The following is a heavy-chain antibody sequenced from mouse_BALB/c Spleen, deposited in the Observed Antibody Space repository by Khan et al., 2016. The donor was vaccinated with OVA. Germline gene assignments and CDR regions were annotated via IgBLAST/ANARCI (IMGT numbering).Heavy chain of an antibody. D-gene: IGHD1-1*02. V-gene: IGHV1-7*01. CDR3: TRRGIYGLFAF. J-gene: IGHJ3*01. CDR2: INPSTGYT. Sequence: QVRLQQSGAELPKPGASVKMSCTASGYTFTTYWIHWVKQRPGQGLEWIGYINPSTGYTEYTQKFKDKATLTTDKSSSAAYMQLSSLTSEDSAVYYCTRRGIYGLFAFWGQGNLVTVSA. CDR1: GYTFTTYW.